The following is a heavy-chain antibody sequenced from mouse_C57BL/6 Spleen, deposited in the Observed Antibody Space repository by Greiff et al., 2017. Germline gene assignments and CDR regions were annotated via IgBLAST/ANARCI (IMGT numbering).Heavy chain of an antibody. Sequence: QVQLQQPGAELVKPGASVKLSCKASGYTFTSYWMHWVKQRPGQGLEWIGMIHPNSGSTNYNEKFQSKATLTVDKSSSTAYMQLSSLTSEDSAVYYCARRYDYDEAWFAYWGQGTLVTVSA. D-gene: IGHD2-4*01. V-gene: IGHV1-64*01. CDR3: ARRYDYDEAWFAY. J-gene: IGHJ3*01. CDR1: GYTFTSYW. CDR2: IHPNSGST.